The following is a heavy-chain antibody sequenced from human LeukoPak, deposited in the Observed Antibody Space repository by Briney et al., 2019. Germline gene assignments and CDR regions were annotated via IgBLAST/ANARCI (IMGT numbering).Heavy chain of an antibody. J-gene: IGHJ4*02. CDR2: INVNSGDT. Sequence: GASVKVSCKASGFTFTGYYMHWVRQAPGQGLEWMGWINVNSGDTHYTQNFQGRVTMTRDTSISTAYMELSRLRSDDTAVYFCARGRSGGCYDYWGQGTLVTVSS. CDR3: ARGRSGGCYDY. CDR1: GFTFTGYY. D-gene: IGHD6-19*01. V-gene: IGHV1-2*02.